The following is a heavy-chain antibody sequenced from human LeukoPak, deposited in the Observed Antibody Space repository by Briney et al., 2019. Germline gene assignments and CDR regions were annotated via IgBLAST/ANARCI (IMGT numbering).Heavy chain of an antibody. V-gene: IGHV1-8*01. J-gene: IGHJ4*02. D-gene: IGHD5-18*01. CDR1: GYTFTSYD. Sequence: ASVKVSCKASGYTFTSYDINWVRQATGXXXXXMGWMNPNSGNAGCAQKFQGRVTMTRNTSISTAYMELSSLRSEDTAVYYCARYLTGGGYSYGYAREGFDYWGQGTLVTVSS. CDR2: MNPNSGNA. CDR3: ARYLTGGGYSYGYAREGFDY.